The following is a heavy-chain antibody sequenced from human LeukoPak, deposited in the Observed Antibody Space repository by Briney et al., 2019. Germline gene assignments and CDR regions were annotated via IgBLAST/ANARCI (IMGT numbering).Heavy chain of an antibody. CDR3: ARLFSTEISPAQPNPYYDFWSGYSSDGAFDI. V-gene: IGHV3-74*01. D-gene: IGHD3-3*01. Sequence: PGGSLRLSCAASGFTFSSYWMSWVRQAPGKGLGWVSGINTDGGSTNYADSVKGRFTISRDNGKNTLYLQMNSLRAEDTAVYYCARLFSTEISPAQPNPYYDFWSGYSSDGAFDIWGQGTLVPVSP. CDR1: GFTFSSYW. CDR2: INTDGGST. J-gene: IGHJ3*02.